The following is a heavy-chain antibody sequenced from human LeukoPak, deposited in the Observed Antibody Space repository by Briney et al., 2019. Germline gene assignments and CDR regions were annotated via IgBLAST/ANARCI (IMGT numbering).Heavy chain of an antibody. CDR1: GFTFSIYA. J-gene: IGHJ4*02. CDR2: ISYNGSTQ. CDR3: ARDRGGSGWSYLDY. D-gene: IGHD6-19*01. Sequence: GGSVRLSCAASGFTFSIYAMHWARQAPGKGLEWVSSISYNGSTQYYADSVKGRLPFSSDNSKNTLFLQMDSLRGEDAAVYYCARDRGGSGWSYLDYWGQGTLGTVSS. V-gene: IGHV3-30-3*01.